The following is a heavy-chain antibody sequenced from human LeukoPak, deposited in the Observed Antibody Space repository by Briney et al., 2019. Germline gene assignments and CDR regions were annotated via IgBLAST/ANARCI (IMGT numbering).Heavy chain of an antibody. CDR2: ISGSSYYI. CDR1: GFTFSSYT. V-gene: IGHV3-21*01. J-gene: IGHJ2*01. CDR3: ARRIAGTATGGYFEP. Sequence: GGSLRLSCVASGFTFSSYTMNWVRQTPGKGLEWVSSISGSSYYIYYADSVRGRFTISRDNAENSVYLQMNSLRAEDTAVYYCARRIAGTATGGYFEPWGRGTLVSVSS. D-gene: IGHD6-13*01.